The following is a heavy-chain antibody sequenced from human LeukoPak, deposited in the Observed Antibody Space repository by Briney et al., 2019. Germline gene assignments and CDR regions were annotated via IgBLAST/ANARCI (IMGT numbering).Heavy chain of an antibody. J-gene: IGHJ4*02. V-gene: IGHV3-23*01. CDR1: GITLSNYG. CDR3: AKRGVVIRVILVGFHKEAYYFDS. D-gene: IGHD3-22*01. Sequence: PGGSLRLSCAVSGITLSNYGMSWVRQVPGKGLEWVAGISGSGGSTNYADSVKGRFTISRDSPKNTLYLQMNSLRAEDTAVYFCAKRGVVIRVILVGFHKEAYYFDSWGQGALVTVSS. CDR2: ISGSGGST.